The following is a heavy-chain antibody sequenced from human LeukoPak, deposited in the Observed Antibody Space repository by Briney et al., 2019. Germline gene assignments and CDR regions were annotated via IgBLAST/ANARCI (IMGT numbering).Heavy chain of an antibody. V-gene: IGHV4-59*01. CDR3: ARGRWGSSYYGMDV. CDR1: GGSISSYY. D-gene: IGHD2-15*01. CDR2: IYYSGST. Sequence: SETLSLTCTVSGGSISSYYWSWIRQPPRKGLEWIGYIYYSGSTNYNPSLKSRVTISVDTSKNQFSLKLSSVTAADTAVYYCARGRWGSSYYGMDVWGQGTTVTVSS. J-gene: IGHJ6*02.